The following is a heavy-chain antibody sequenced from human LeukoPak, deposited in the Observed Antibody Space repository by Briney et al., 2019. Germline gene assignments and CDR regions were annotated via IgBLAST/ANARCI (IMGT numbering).Heavy chain of an antibody. J-gene: IGHJ4*02. CDR3: ARAGYGDSDFDY. Sequence: SETLSLTCTVSGYSISTSYYWGWIRQPPGKGLEWIGSIYHSGDTYYNPSLKSRVTISVDTSKNQFSLKLNSVTAADTAVYYCARAGYGDSDFDYWGQGTLVTVSS. CDR1: GYSISTSYY. V-gene: IGHV4-38-2*02. CDR2: IYHSGDT. D-gene: IGHD4-17*01.